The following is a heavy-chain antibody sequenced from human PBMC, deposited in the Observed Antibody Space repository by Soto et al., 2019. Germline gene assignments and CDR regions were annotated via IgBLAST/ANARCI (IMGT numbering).Heavy chain of an antibody. D-gene: IGHD6-25*01. CDR3: ARQRTAGVKNQYYFDY. V-gene: IGHV4-59*08. CDR2: IYYSGST. J-gene: IGHJ4*02. Sequence: SETLSLTCTVSGGSISSYYWSWIRQPPGKGLEWIGYIYYSGSTNYNPSLKSRVTISVDRSKNQFSLKLSSVTAADTAVYYCARQRTAGVKNQYYFDYWGQGTLVTVSS. CDR1: GGSISSYY.